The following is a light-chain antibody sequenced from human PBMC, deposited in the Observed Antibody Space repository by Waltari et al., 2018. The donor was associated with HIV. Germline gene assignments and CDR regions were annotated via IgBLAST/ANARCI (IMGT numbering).Light chain of an antibody. CDR1: SSAVGSYNL. CDR3: CSYAGGNTLV. CDR2: EVT. J-gene: IGLJ2*01. V-gene: IGLV2-23*02. Sequence: QSALTQPASVSGSPGQSITISCTGTSSAVGSYNLVSWYQQHPGKAPKLMIYEVTKRPSGVSNHFSASKSGNTASLTISGLQAEDEADYYCCSYAGGNTLVFGGGTKLTVL.